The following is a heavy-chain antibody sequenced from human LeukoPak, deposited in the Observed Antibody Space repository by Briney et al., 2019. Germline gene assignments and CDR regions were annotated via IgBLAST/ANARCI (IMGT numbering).Heavy chain of an antibody. Sequence: GGSLRLYCAASGFTGSSNYMSWVRQAPEKGREWVSVIYDGGSRYYADSVKGRFTISRDDSKNTVYLQMNSLRDEDTAVYYCARRLGYCGSTGCFANAMDIWGKGTTVTVSS. CDR2: IYDGGSR. J-gene: IGHJ6*04. CDR1: GFTGSSNY. V-gene: IGHV3-53*01. CDR3: ARRLGYCGSTGCFANAMDI. D-gene: IGHD2-2*01.